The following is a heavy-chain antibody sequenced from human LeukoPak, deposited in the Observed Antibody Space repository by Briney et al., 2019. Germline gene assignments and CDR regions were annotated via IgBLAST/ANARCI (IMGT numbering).Heavy chain of an antibody. D-gene: IGHD3-10*01. CDR1: GFNFSTYT. V-gene: IGHV3-7*01. J-gene: IGHJ6*04. CDR3: AVYGSGFFP. CDR2: IKQDGSEK. Sequence: PGGSLRLSCAASGFNFSTYTMNWVRQAPGKGLEWVANIKQDGSEKYYVDSVKGRFTISRDNAKNSLYLQMNSLRAEDTAVYYCAVYGSGFFPWGKGTTVTISS.